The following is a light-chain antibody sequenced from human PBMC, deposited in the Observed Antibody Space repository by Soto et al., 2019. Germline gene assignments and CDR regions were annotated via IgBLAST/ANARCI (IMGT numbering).Light chain of an antibody. V-gene: IGKV4-1*01. CDR3: HQYFSAPQA. J-gene: IGKJ4*01. CDR2: WAS. Sequence: DIVMSQSPDSLAVSLGERATIKCKSSQSLFYTSNKRNYLAWYQQKPGQRPRLLISWASTRESGVPDRFSAGGSGTDFTLTITNLXXDDXAXYYCHQYFSAPQAFGGGTKVXI. CDR1: QSLFYTSNKRNY.